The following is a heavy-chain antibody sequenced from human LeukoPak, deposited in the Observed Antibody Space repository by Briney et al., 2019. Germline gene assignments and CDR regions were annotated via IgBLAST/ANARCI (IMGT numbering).Heavy chain of an antibody. Sequence: GGSLRLSCAASGFTFSSYSMNWVRQAPGKGLEWVSSISSSSSYIYYADSVKGRFTISRDNAKNSLYLQMNSLRAEDTAVYYCARSDGDLFYFDYWGQGTLVTVSS. D-gene: IGHD4-17*01. V-gene: IGHV3-21*01. CDR2: ISSSSSYI. J-gene: IGHJ4*02. CDR1: GFTFSSYS. CDR3: ARSDGDLFYFDY.